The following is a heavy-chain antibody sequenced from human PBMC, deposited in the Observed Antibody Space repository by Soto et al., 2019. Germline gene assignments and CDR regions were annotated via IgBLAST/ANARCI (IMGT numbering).Heavy chain of an antibody. D-gene: IGHD4-17*01. CDR1: GGSISNYY. Sequence: SETLSLTCTVSGGSISNYYWNWIRQSPGKGLEWIGYIYSSGSTYYNPSLKSRVTISVDTSKNQFSLKLSSVTAADTAVYYCARGFPTVVTVDYWGQGTLVTVSS. CDR2: IYSSGST. CDR3: ARGFPTVVTVDY. V-gene: IGHV4-4*08. J-gene: IGHJ4*02.